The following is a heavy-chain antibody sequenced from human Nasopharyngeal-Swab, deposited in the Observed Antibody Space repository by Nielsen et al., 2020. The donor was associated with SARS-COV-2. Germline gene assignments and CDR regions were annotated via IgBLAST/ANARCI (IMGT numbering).Heavy chain of an antibody. CDR3: ARGAWVYGILTGYYGYYYYGMDV. Sequence: REAPGKGLEWIGYIYYSGSTNYNPSLKSRVTISVDTSKNQFSLKLSSVTAADTAVYYCARGAWVYGILTGYYGYYYYGMDVWGQGTTVTVSS. D-gene: IGHD3-9*01. J-gene: IGHJ6*02. CDR2: IYYSGST. V-gene: IGHV4-59*12.